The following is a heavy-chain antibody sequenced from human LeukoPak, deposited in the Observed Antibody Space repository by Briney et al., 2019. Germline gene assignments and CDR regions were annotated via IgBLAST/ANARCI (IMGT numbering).Heavy chain of an antibody. J-gene: IGHJ6*03. D-gene: IGHD6-25*01. Sequence: GGSLRLSCAASGFTFSSYEMNWVRQAPGKGLEWVSYISSSGSTIYYADSVKGRFTISRDNAKNSLYLQMNSLRAEDTALYYCARSAIGYPRGGYYYYYMDVWGKGTTVTVSS. CDR3: ARSAIGYPRGGYYYYYMDV. V-gene: IGHV3-48*03. CDR2: ISSSGSTI. CDR1: GFTFSSYE.